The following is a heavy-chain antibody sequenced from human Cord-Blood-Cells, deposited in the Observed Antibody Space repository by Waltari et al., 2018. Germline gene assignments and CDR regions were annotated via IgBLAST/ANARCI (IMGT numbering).Heavy chain of an antibody. CDR1: GFTFSNAW. D-gene: IGHD3-3*01. V-gene: IGHV3-15*01. CDR3: TTAGERYDFWSGYYLDY. CDR2: IKSKTDGGTT. Sequence: EVQLVESGGGLVKPGGSLRLSCAASGFTFSNAWMSWVRQAPGKGLEWVGRIKSKTDGGTTDYAAPVKGRFTISRDYSKNTLYLQMNSLKTEDTAVYYCTTAGERYDFWSGYYLDYWGQGTLVTVSS. J-gene: IGHJ4*02.